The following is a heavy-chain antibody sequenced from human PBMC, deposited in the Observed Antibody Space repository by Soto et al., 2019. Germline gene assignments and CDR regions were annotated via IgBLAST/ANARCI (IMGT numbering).Heavy chain of an antibody. CDR1: GGSISSYY. V-gene: IGHV4-59*01. J-gene: IGHJ6*02. Sequence: PSETLSLTCTVSGGSISSYYWSWIRQPPGKGLEWIGYMYYSGSTNYNPSLKSRVTISVDTSKNQFSLKLNSVTAADTAVYYCARDLWGYCGTDCYPLDVWGQGTTVTVS. CDR2: MYYSGST. D-gene: IGHD2-21*02. CDR3: ARDLWGYCGTDCYPLDV.